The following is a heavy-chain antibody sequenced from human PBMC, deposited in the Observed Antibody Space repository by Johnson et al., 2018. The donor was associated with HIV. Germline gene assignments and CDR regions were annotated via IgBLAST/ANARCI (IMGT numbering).Heavy chain of an antibody. D-gene: IGHD1-26*01. CDR2: IKSKTDGETA. J-gene: IGHJ3*02. V-gene: IGHV3-15*01. CDR3: ARTISSYQGAFDI. CDR1: GITFSNAW. Sequence: VQLVESGGGLVKPGGSLRVSCAVSGITFSNAWMSWVRQAPGKGLEWVGRIKSKTDGETADYAAPVKGRFTISRDDSKKTLYLQMNSLRAEDTAVYYCARTISSYQGAFDIWGQGTMVTVSS.